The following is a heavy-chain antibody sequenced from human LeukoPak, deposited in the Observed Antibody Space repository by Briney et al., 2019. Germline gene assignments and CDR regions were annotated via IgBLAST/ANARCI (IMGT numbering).Heavy chain of an antibody. V-gene: IGHV3-23*01. J-gene: IGHJ4*02. CDR3: ARGPYYYDSSGYYPQFDY. CDR1: GFTFSSYD. CDR2: ISGSGRGGGT. D-gene: IGHD3-22*01. Sequence: GGSLRLSCAASGFTFSSYDMSWVRQAPGKGLEWVSSISGSGRGGGTNYADSVRGRFTISRDNSKDTLYLQMNSLRAEDTAVYYCARGPYYYDSSGYYPQFDYWGRGTLVTVSS.